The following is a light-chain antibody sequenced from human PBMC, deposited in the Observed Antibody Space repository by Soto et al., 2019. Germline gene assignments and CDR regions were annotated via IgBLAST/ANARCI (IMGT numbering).Light chain of an antibody. Sequence: DIQMTQSPSTLSASVGDRVTITCRASQSISSWLAWYQQKPGKAPKLLIYDASSLESGVPSRFSGIGSGTEFTLTISSLQPDDFATYYCQLYNSYPWGFTFGPGTKVDIK. J-gene: IGKJ3*01. CDR1: QSISSW. CDR2: DAS. CDR3: QLYNSYPWGFT. V-gene: IGKV1-5*01.